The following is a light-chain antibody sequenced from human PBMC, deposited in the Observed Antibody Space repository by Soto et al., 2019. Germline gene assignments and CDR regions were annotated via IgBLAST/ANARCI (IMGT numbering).Light chain of an antibody. CDR2: NNN. CDR1: SSNIGSNT. J-gene: IGLJ1*01. CDR3: ATWDDGLDGYV. Sequence: QSALTQPPSASGTPGQRVTISCSGSSSNIGSNTVNWYQQLPGTAPKLLIYNNNQRPSGVPDRFSGSKSGTSASLAISGLQSEDEADYYCATWDDGLDGYVFGTGTKVTV. V-gene: IGLV1-44*01.